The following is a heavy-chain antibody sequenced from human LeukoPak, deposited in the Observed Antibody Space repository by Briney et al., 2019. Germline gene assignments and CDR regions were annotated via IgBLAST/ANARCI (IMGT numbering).Heavy chain of an antibody. Sequence: SETLSLTCVVYGGSFSDYYWSWIRQPPGKGLEWIGYIYYSGSTNYNPSLKSRVTISVDTSKNQFSLKLSSVTAADTAVYYCARDGSSWVLDYWGQGTLVTVSS. V-gene: IGHV4-59*01. J-gene: IGHJ4*02. D-gene: IGHD6-13*01. CDR1: GGSFSDYY. CDR3: ARDGSSWVLDY. CDR2: IYYSGST.